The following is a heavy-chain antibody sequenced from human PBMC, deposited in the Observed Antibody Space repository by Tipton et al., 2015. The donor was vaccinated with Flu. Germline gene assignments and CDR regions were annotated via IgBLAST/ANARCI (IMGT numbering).Heavy chain of an antibody. CDR1: GGSISSDGYY. J-gene: IGHJ2*01. Sequence: TLSLTCTVSGGSISSDGYYWNWIRQHPGKGLEWIGYIYYSGSTYYNPSLKSRGTISVDTSRNQFSLKLSSVTAADTAVYYCAKEGPSWYFDLWGRGTLVTVSS. V-gene: IGHV4-31*03. CDR2: IYYSGST. CDR3: AKEGPSWYFDL.